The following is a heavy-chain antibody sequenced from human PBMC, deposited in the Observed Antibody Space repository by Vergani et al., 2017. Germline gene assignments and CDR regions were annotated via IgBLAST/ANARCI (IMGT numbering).Heavy chain of an antibody. Sequence: QVQLVQSGAEVKKPGASVKVSCKASGYTFTSYYMHWVRQAPGQGLEWMGIINPSGGSTSYAQKFQGRVTMTRDTSTSTVYMELSSLRSEDTAVYYCATEPVGYCSGGSCYAGGQGTLVTVSS. CDR1: GYTFTSYY. CDR2: INPSGGST. D-gene: IGHD2-15*01. J-gene: IGHJ4*02. V-gene: IGHV1-46*01. CDR3: ATEPVGYCSGGSCYA.